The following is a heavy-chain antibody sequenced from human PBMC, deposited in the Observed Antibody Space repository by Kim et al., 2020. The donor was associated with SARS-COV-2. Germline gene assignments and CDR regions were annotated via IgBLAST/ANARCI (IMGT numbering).Heavy chain of an antibody. Sequence: ASVKVSCKASGYTFTSYGISWVRQAPGQGLEWMGWISGYNGNTNYAQKLQGRVTMTTDTSTSTAYMELRSLRSDDTAVYYCARARSNYDFWSGYSPFAYWGQGTLVTVSS. J-gene: IGHJ4*02. CDR1: GYTFTSYG. CDR3: ARARSNYDFWSGYSPFAY. D-gene: IGHD3-3*01. V-gene: IGHV1-18*04. CDR2: ISGYNGNT.